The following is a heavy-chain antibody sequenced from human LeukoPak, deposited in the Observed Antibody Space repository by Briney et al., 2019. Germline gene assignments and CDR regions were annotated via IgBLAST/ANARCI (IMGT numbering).Heavy chain of an antibody. CDR3: ARDYGDYVGGNWFDP. Sequence: GESLRLSCAASGFTFSDYYMSWIRQAPGKGLEWVSYISSSSSYTNYADSVKGRFTISRDNAKNSLYLQMNSLRAEDTAVYYCARDYGDYVGGNWFDPWGQGTLVTVSS. D-gene: IGHD4-17*01. V-gene: IGHV3-11*06. CDR1: GFTFSDYY. J-gene: IGHJ5*02. CDR2: ISSSSSYT.